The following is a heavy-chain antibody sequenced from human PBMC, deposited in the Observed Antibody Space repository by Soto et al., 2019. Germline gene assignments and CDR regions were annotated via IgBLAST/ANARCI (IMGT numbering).Heavy chain of an antibody. J-gene: IGHJ3*01. D-gene: IGHD2-15*01. CDR1: GYTFTSYY. CDR3: ALGGLDL. CDR2: INPNGGDT. Sequence: QVQLVQSGAEVKKTGASVKVSCKASGYTFTSYYMHWVRQAPGRGLEWMGIINPNGGDTSYVQKFQGRVTVTRDTSTSTVYMELSSLRSEDTAVYYCALGGLDLWGQGTMVTVSS. V-gene: IGHV1-46*01.